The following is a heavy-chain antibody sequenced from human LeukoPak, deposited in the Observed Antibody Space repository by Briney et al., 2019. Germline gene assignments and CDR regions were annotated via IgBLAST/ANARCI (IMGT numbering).Heavy chain of an antibody. J-gene: IGHJ4*02. V-gene: IGHV4-59*08. CDR2: ILYSGTT. Sequence: SQTLSLTCTVSGGAISSYYSSWIRQPPGKGLEWMGYILYSGTTNYNPSLQSRVTISVDTSKGQFSLKLSSVTAADTAVYYCARHNKVEPTFDYWGQGTLVTVSS. CDR1: GGAISSYY. CDR3: ARHNKVEPTFDY. D-gene: IGHD5-24*01.